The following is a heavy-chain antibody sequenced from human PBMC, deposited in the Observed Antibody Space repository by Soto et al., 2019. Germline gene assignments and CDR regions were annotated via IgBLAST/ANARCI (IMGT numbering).Heavy chain of an antibody. Sequence: SETLSLTCAVYGGSFSGYYWSWIRQPPGKGLEWIGEINHSGSTNYNPSLKSRVTISVDTSKNQFSLKLSSVTAADTAVYYCAGGRIVVVPAATPYNWFDPWGQGTLVTVSS. CDR1: GGSFSGYY. D-gene: IGHD2-2*01. CDR3: AGGRIVVVPAATPYNWFDP. V-gene: IGHV4-34*01. CDR2: INHSGST. J-gene: IGHJ5*02.